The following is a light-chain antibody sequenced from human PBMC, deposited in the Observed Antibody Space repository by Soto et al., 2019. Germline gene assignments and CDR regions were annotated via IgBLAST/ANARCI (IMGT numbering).Light chain of an antibody. CDR2: DVS. V-gene: IGLV2-14*01. CDR1: SSDVGGYNS. J-gene: IGLJ1*01. Sequence: QSVLTQPASVSGSPGQSITISCTGTSSDVGGYNSVSWYQQHPGKAPKLMIYDVSNRPSGVSNRFSGSKSGNTASLTISGLQAEDEADYYCSSYTSSSTLVFGTGTKVTVL. CDR3: SSYTSSSTLV.